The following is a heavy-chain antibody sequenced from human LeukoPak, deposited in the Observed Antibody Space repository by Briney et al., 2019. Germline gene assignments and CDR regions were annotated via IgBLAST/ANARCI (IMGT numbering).Heavy chain of an antibody. D-gene: IGHD3-10*01. V-gene: IGHV3-30*03. CDR3: ASSMVRGVIFDY. Sequence: SGGSLRLSCAASGFTFSSYGMHRVRQAPGKGLEWVAVISYDGSNKYYADSVKGRFTISRDNSKNTLYLQMNSLRAEDTAVYYCASSMVRGVIFDYWGQGTLVTVST. CDR1: GFTFSSYG. J-gene: IGHJ4*02. CDR2: ISYDGSNK.